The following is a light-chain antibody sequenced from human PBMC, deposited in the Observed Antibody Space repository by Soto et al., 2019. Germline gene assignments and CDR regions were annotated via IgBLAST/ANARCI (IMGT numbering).Light chain of an antibody. V-gene: IGKV3-20*01. J-gene: IGKJ5*01. Sequence: EIVLTQSPGTLSLSPGERATLSCRASQSVSSSYLAWYQQKPGQAPRLLIYGASSRATGIPDRFSGSGSGTDFTLTISRLEPEDFAVYSCQQYGSSPTWTFGQGTRLEIK. CDR3: QQYGSSPTWT. CDR1: QSVSSSY. CDR2: GAS.